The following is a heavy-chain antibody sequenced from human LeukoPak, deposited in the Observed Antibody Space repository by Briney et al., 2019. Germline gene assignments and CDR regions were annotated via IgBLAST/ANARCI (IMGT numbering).Heavy chain of an antibody. Sequence: ASVKVSCKASEYTFPDYYIHWVRQAPGQGLEWMGWINPKRGVTKYENDFQGRVSMTGGTSINTAYLELSGLRSDDTAIYYCARGVTMIRGVLGDGLDPWGQGTLVTVSS. D-gene: IGHD3-10*01. CDR3: ARGVTMIRGVLGDGLDP. J-gene: IGHJ5*02. CDR1: EYTFPDYY. V-gene: IGHV1-2*02. CDR2: INPKRGVT.